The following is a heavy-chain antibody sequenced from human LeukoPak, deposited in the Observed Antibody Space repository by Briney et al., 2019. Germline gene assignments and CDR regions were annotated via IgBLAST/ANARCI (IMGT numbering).Heavy chain of an antibody. V-gene: IGHV1-8*01. Sequence: ASVKVSCKASGYTFTSYDINWVRQATGQGPEWMGWMNPNSGNTGYAQKFQGRVTMTRNTSISTAYMELSSLRSEDTAVYYCARVVVISTTVYYFDYWGQGTLVTVSS. D-gene: IGHD3-22*01. CDR2: MNPNSGNT. CDR3: ARVVVISTTVYYFDY. J-gene: IGHJ4*02. CDR1: GYTFTSYD.